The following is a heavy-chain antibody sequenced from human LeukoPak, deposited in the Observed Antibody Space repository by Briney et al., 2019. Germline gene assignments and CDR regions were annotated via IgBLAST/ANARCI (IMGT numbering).Heavy chain of an antibody. CDR1: GGSISGTSYC. Sequence: ASETLSLTCSVSGGSISGTSYCWGWLRQPPGKGPEWIGSHYHTGRIYHNPSLNSRVTISVDTSKNQFSLKLSSVTDADTAVYYCARDGSDNWGLFDNWGRGTLVTVSS. D-gene: IGHD1-1*01. J-gene: IGHJ4*02. CDR3: ARDGSDNWGLFDN. CDR2: HYHTGRI. V-gene: IGHV4-39*07.